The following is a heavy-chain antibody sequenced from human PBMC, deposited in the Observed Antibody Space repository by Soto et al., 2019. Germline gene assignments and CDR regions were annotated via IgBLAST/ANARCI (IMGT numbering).Heavy chain of an antibody. CDR1: GFTFSSYG. CDR3: ASSSPPYYDILTGYLPTYYFDY. D-gene: IGHD3-9*01. Sequence: PGGSLRLSCAASGFTFSSYGMHWVRQAPGKGLEWVAVISYDGSNKYYADSVKGRFTISRDNSKNTLYLQMNSLRAEDTAVYYCASSSPPYYDILTGYLPTYYFDYWGQGTLVTVSS. CDR2: ISYDGSNK. J-gene: IGHJ4*02. V-gene: IGHV3-30*03.